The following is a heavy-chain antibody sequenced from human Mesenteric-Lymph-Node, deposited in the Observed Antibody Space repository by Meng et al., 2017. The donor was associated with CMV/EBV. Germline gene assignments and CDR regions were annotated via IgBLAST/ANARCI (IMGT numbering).Heavy chain of an antibody. V-gene: IGHV4-39*07. CDR3: ARDRVIWGSYYGYYFDY. CDR1: GGSISSSSYY. Sequence: SETLSLTCTVSGGSISSSSYYWGWIRQPPGKGLEWMGSIYYSGSTYYNPSLKSRVTISVDTSKNQFSLKLSSVTAADTAVYYCARDRVIWGSYYGYYFDYWGQGTLVTVSS. D-gene: IGHD1-26*01. J-gene: IGHJ4*02. CDR2: IYYSGST.